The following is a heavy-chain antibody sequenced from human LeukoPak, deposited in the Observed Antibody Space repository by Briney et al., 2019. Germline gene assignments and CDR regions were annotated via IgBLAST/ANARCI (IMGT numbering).Heavy chain of an antibody. J-gene: IGHJ4*02. V-gene: IGHV3-23*01. CDR3: ATDIYSSGPRGY. CDR2: ISGSGGST. D-gene: IGHD6-19*01. Sequence: GGPLRLSCAASGFTFSSYAMSWVRQAPGKGLEWVSAISGSGGSTYYADSVKGRFTISRDNSKNTLYLQMNSPRAEDTAVYYCATDIYSSGPRGYWGQGTLVTVSS. CDR1: GFTFSSYA.